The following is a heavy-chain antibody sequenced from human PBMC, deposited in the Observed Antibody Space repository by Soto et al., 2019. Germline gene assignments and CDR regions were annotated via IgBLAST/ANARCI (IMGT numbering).Heavy chain of an antibody. Sequence: EVQLVESGGGLVQPGGSLRLSCVASGFTFSNYEMTWVRQAPGRGLEWVSYISSSGSTIYKADSVKGRFTVSRDNAKNSLYVQINSLRAEDTGVYYCARDNGVGYPYYYYYYGMDVWGQGTTVTVSS. CDR3: ARDNGVGYPYYYYYYGMDV. J-gene: IGHJ6*02. CDR1: GFTFSNYE. D-gene: IGHD2-15*01. V-gene: IGHV3-48*03. CDR2: ISSSGSTI.